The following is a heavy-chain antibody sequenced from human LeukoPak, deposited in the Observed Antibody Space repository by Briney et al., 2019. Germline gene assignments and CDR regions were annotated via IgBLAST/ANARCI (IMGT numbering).Heavy chain of an antibody. J-gene: IGHJ3*02. CDR3: ARDRAGDSFDI. Sequence: SETLSLTCTVSGDSISRGNNYWTWIRQPAGKGLEWIGRISTSGNTNYNPPLKSQVTISRHTSKNQFSLNLNFVTAADTAIYYCARDRAGDSFDIWGQGTLVTVSS. CDR2: ISTSGNT. V-gene: IGHV4-61*02. CDR1: GDSISRGNNY. D-gene: IGHD7-27*01.